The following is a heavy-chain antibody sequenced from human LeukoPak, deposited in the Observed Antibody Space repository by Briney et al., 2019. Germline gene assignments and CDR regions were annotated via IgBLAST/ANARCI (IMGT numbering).Heavy chain of an antibody. J-gene: IGHJ4*02. CDR1: GYTFTSYD. CDR3: ARVYGANRPIDY. CDR2: MNPNSGNT. Sequence: ASVKVSCKASGYTFTSYDINWVRQAAGQGLEWMGWMNPNSGNTGYAQKFQGRVTMTRNTSISTAYMELSSLRSEDTAVYYCARVYGANRPIDYWGQGTLVTVSS. V-gene: IGHV1-8*01. D-gene: IGHD4-17*01.